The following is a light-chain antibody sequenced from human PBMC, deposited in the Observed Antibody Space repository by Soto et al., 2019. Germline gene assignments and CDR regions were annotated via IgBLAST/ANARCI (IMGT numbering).Light chain of an antibody. Sequence: DIQMTQSPSSVSASVGDRVTITCRASQDIGSLLAWYQQKPGKAPDLLIYGASSLQSGVPSRFYGSGSGTDFTLTISSLQPEDFATYYCQQGGSFPITFGQGTRLEIK. CDR1: QDIGSL. V-gene: IGKV1-12*01. J-gene: IGKJ5*01. CDR3: QQGGSFPIT. CDR2: GAS.